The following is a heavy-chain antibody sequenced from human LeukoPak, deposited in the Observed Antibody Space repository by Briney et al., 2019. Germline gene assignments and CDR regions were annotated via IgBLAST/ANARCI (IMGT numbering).Heavy chain of an antibody. CDR1: GFTFSRYG. D-gene: IGHD3-10*01. V-gene: IGHV3-7*01. Sequence: GGSLRLSCAASGFTFSRYGIHWVRQAPGKGLEWVANIKQDGSGKYYVDSVKGRFTISRDNAKNSLYLQMNSLRAEDTAVYYCARESLWFGEFTDAFDIWGQGTMVTVSS. CDR2: IKQDGSGK. CDR3: ARESLWFGEFTDAFDI. J-gene: IGHJ3*02.